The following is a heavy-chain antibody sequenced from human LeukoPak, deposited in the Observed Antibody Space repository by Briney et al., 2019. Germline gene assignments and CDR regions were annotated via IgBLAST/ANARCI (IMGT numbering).Heavy chain of an antibody. D-gene: IGHD6-6*01. Sequence: GGSLRLSCAASGFTFSDYYMSWIRQAPGKELEWVSYISSSGSTIYYADSVKGRFTISRDNAKNSLYLQMNSLRAEDTAVYYCARSYSSSSWNFDYWGQGTLVTVSS. CDR2: ISSSGSTI. J-gene: IGHJ4*02. CDR3: ARSYSSSSWNFDY. CDR1: GFTFSDYY. V-gene: IGHV3-11*04.